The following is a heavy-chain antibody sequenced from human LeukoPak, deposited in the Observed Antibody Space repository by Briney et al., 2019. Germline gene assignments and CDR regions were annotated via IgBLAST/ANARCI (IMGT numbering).Heavy chain of an antibody. CDR2: IDYSWTT. D-gene: IGHD1-14*01. CDR1: GGSISSYY. CDR3: ARVHHGYLDY. J-gene: IGHJ4*01. V-gene: IGHV4-59*01. Sequence: SETLSLTRTVSGGSISSYYWTWLRQPPGKGLEWLGDIDYSWTTNYSPSLRSRVTVSMDTSRDQFSLKLNSVTAADTAVYFCARVHHGYLDYWGHGTLVTVSS.